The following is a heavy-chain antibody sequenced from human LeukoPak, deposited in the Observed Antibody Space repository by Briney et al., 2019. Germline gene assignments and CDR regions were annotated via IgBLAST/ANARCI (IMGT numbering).Heavy chain of an antibody. CDR3: ARAYYDSSGYHFDY. Sequence: ASVKVSCKASGYTFTGYYMHWVRQAPGQGLEWMGWINPNSGGTNYAQKFQGRVTMTRDTSISTAYMELSRLRSDDTAVYYYARAYYDSSGYHFDYWGQGALVTVSS. J-gene: IGHJ4*02. V-gene: IGHV1-2*02. CDR2: INPNSGGT. CDR1: GYTFTGYY. D-gene: IGHD3-22*01.